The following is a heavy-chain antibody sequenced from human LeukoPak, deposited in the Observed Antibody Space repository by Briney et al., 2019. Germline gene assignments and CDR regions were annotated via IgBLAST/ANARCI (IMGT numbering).Heavy chain of an antibody. CDR1: AYTFTSYG. Sequence: ASVKVSCKASAYTFTSYGISWVRQAPGQGREWMAMYNPNSGDTTFSQRFQDRVTMTRDTSVNTAFMELRRLTSDDTAVYYCARGGPRGNGFDYWGQGTLVSVSS. CDR3: ARGGPRGNGFDY. CDR2: YNPNSGDT. D-gene: IGHD6-25*01. J-gene: IGHJ4*02. V-gene: IGHV1-2*02.